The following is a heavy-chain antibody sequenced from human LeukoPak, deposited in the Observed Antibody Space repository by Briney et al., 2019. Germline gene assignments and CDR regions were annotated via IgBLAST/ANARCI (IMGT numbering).Heavy chain of an antibody. CDR2: INPNSGAT. Sequence: GASVKVSCKASGYAFAGYLIHWVRQAPGQGLEWMGWINPNSGATNYAQKFQGRITMTRDTFISTASMELTRLRSDDTAVYYCARSGLLYYSYMDVWGKGTTVTISS. D-gene: IGHD6-25*01. CDR3: ARSGLLYYSYMDV. J-gene: IGHJ6*03. CDR1: GYAFAGYL. V-gene: IGHV1-2*02.